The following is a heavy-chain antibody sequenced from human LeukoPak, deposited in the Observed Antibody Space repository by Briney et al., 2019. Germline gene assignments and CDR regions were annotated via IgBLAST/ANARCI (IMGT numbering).Heavy chain of an antibody. V-gene: IGHV4-30-2*01. CDR1: GGSISSGGYS. CDR2: IYHSGST. CDR3: ARVLGRPYYYYGMDV. Sequence: SQTLSLTCAVSGGSISSGGYSWSWIRQPPGKGLERIGYIYHSGSTYYNPSLKSRVTISVDRSKNQFSLKLSSVTAADTAVYYCARVLGRPYYYYGMDVWGQGATVTVSS. D-gene: IGHD3-16*01. J-gene: IGHJ6*02.